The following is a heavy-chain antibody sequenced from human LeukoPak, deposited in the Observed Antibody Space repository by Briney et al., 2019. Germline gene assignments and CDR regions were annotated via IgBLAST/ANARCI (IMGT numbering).Heavy chain of an antibody. J-gene: IGHJ4*02. CDR2: IGHSGGT. CDR3: ARSAYSASRYDY. D-gene: IGHD3-22*01. V-gene: IGHV4-4*02. Sequence: SGTLSLTCAVYGVSINSSSWWSWVRQSPGKGLEWIGDIGHSGGTNYNPSLRSRLTISVDKSKNQFSLKLESVTAADTAVYYCARSAYSASRYDYWGQGILVTVSS. CDR1: GVSINSSSW.